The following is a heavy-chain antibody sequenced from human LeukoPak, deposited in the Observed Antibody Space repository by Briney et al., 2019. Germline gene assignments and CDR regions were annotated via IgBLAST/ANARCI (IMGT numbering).Heavy chain of an antibody. CDR1: GFTFSSYW. CDR3: GKGGATLFDY. J-gene: IGHJ4*02. D-gene: IGHD1-26*01. CDR2: IKSDGSST. Sequence: GSLRLSCAASGFTFSSYWMHWVRQAPGKGLVWVSRIKSDGSSTSYADSVKGRFTISRDNAKNTLHLQMNSLRAEDTAVYYCGKGGATLFDYWGQGTLVTVSS. V-gene: IGHV3-74*01.